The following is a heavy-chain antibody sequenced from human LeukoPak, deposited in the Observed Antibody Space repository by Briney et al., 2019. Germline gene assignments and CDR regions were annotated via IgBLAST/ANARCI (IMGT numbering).Heavy chain of an antibody. J-gene: IGHJ4*02. Sequence: GGSLRLSCAASGFTVSSNHMSWVRQAPGKGLEWVSVIYSGGSTYYADSVKGRFTISRDNSKNTLYLQMNSLRAEDTAVYYCARSKYRSGRYGGGDYFDYWGQGTLVTVSS. D-gene: IGHD6-19*01. V-gene: IGHV3-53*05. CDR2: IYSGGST. CDR3: ARSKYRSGRYGGGDYFDY. CDR1: GFTVSSNH.